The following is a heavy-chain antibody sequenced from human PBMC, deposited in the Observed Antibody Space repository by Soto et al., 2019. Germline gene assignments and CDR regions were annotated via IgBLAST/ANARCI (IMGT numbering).Heavy chain of an antibody. Sequence: LRLSCAASGFTFSSYAMSWVRQAPGKGLEWVSAISGSGGSTYYADSVKGRFTISRDNSKNTLYLQMNSLRAEDTAVYYCAKVRYYDSSGLDYWGQGTLVTVSS. D-gene: IGHD3-22*01. CDR3: AKVRYYDSSGLDY. CDR2: ISGSGGST. J-gene: IGHJ4*02. V-gene: IGHV3-23*01. CDR1: GFTFSSYA.